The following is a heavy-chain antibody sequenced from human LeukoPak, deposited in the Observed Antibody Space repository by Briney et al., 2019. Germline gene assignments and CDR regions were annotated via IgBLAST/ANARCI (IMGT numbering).Heavy chain of an antibody. CDR2: IIPILGIA. J-gene: IGHJ3*02. V-gene: IGHV1-69*04. D-gene: IGHD3-22*01. CDR1: GGTFSSYA. Sequence: ASVKVSCKASGGTFSSYAIGWVRQAPGQGLEWMGRIIPILGIANYAQKFQGRVTITADKSTSTAYMELSSLRSEDTAVYYCARWSYYDSSGYSGDDVFDIWGQGTMVTVSS. CDR3: ARWSYYDSSGYSGDDVFDI.